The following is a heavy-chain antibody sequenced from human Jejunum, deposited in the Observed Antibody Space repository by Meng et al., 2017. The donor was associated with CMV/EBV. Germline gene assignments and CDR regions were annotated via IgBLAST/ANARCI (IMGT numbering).Heavy chain of an antibody. CDR2: ISCYNGDT. D-gene: IGHD6-19*01. J-gene: IGHJ4*02. Sequence: QVQLVGSGAAVKKPGASVRVSCKASGYTVTHHGISWIRQAPGQGLEWMGWISCYNGDTNYAQKLQGRVTMTTDTSTNTAYMDLRGLRSDDTAVYYCARDPSNTSGRYAYFDYWGQGTLVTVSS. V-gene: IGHV1-18*01. CDR1: GYTVTHHG. CDR3: ARDPSNTSGRYAYFDY.